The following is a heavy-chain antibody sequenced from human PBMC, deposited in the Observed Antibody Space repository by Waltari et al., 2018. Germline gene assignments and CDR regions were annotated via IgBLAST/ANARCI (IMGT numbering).Heavy chain of an antibody. CDR1: GVSLSTSRYS. V-gene: IGHV4-39*01. CDR2: LHYGGSS. Sequence: QLQLQASGPGLVNPSATLSPPCPVSGVSLSTSRYSWGWIRQPPGKGLDWIGSLHYGGSSYFNPSLKSRVTISVDTSKNQFSLKLTSVTAADTAVYYCATLPIPLELWYFDLWGRGTLVTVSS. J-gene: IGHJ2*01. CDR3: ATLPIPLELWYFDL. D-gene: IGHD1-7*01.